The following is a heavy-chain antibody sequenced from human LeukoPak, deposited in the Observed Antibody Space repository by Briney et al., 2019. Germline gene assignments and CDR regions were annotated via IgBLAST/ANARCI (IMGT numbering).Heavy chain of an antibody. D-gene: IGHD2-21*02. CDR3: AKVGPAYCGGDCYSDAFDI. V-gene: IGHV3-23*01. CDR2: ISGSGGST. CDR1: GFTFSRYA. Sequence: PGGSLRLSCAASGFTFSRYAMSWVRQAPGKGLEWVSAISGSGGSTYYADSVKGRFTISRDNSKNTLYLQMNSLRAEDTAVYYCAKVGPAYCGGDCYSDAFDIWGQGTMVTVSS. J-gene: IGHJ3*02.